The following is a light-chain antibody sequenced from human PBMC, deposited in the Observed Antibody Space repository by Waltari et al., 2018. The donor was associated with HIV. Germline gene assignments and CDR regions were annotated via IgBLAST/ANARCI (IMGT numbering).Light chain of an antibody. J-gene: IGLJ2*01. CDR3: QSFDSSLTTSGVI. CDR2: ANI. CDR1: SSNIGAGYD. V-gene: IGLV1-40*01. Sequence: QSVLTPPPSVSWAPGQRVTISCTGSSSNIGAGYDVHWYQHVPGTAPKLLIYANINRPSGVPDRFSGSKSGSSASLAITGLQAEDEAHYYCQSFDSSLTTSGVIFGGGTKLTVL.